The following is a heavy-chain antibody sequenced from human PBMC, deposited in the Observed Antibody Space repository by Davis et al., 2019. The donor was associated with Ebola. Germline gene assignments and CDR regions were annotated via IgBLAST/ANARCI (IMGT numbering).Heavy chain of an antibody. CDR2: ISYDGSNK. CDR1: GFTFSSYG. V-gene: IGHV3-33*05. D-gene: IGHD6-13*01. Sequence: PGGSLRLSCAASGFTFSSYGMHWVRQAPGKGLEWAAVISYDGSNKYYADSVKGRFTISRDNSKNTLYLQMNSLRAEDTAVYYCARDNGSSWYVGGFDYWGQGTLVTVSS. CDR3: ARDNGSSWYVGGFDY. J-gene: IGHJ4*02.